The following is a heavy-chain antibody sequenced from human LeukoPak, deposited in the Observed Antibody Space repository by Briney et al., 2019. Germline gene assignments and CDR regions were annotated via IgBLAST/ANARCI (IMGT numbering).Heavy chain of an antibody. CDR2: IKSKTAGGTI. Sequence: PGGSLRLSCAASGFTFSNAWMTWVRQAPGKGLEWVGRIKSKTAGGTIDYAAPVKGRFTISRDNSKNTLYLQMNSLRAEDTAVYYCARDGPRGIVVVVAGSFDYWGQGTLVTVSS. J-gene: IGHJ4*02. V-gene: IGHV3-15*01. CDR1: GFTFSNAW. D-gene: IGHD2-15*01. CDR3: ARDGPRGIVVVVAGSFDY.